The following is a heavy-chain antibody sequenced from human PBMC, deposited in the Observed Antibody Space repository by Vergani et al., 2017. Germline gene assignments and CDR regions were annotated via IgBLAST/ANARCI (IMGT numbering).Heavy chain of an antibody. CDR3: ARHTTDTDS. J-gene: IGHJ4*02. CDR2: IYPADYDT. Sequence: EVELVQSGPEMRKPGESLKISCKGSEYSFGNYWIGWVRQMPGKGLEWMGIIYPADYDTRYSPSFQGQVTISADKSISTAFLQWDSLKASDTALYYCARHTTDTDSWGQGTLVTVSS. CDR1: EYSFGNYW. D-gene: IGHD1-1*01. V-gene: IGHV5-51*01.